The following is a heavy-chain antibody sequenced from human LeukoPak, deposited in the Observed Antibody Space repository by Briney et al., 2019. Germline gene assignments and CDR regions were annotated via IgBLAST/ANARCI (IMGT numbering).Heavy chain of an antibody. CDR3: ARGSTMVRGVRYYGMDV. CDR2: INPSGGST. V-gene: IGHV1-46*01. CDR1: GYTFTSYY. Sequence: ASVKVSCKASGYTFTSYYMHWVRQAPGQGLEWTGIINPSGGSTSYAQKFQGRVTMTRDTSTSTVYMELSSLRSEDTAVYYCARGSTMVRGVRYYGMDVWGQGTTVTVSS. J-gene: IGHJ6*02. D-gene: IGHD3-10*01.